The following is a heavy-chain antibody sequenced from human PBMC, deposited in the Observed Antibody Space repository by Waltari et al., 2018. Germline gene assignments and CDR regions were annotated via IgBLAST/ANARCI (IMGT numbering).Heavy chain of an antibody. J-gene: IGHJ5*02. Sequence: EVQLVESGGGLVKPGGSLRLSCAASGFTISNAWMSWVRQAPGKGLGWVGRIKGKSEDGTSDYAAPVKCRFTISIHYSKNTLYLQMNSLKTEDTAVYYCTGRRWFDPWCQGTLVTFSS. V-gene: IGHV3-15*01. CDR3: TGRRWFDP. CDR1: GFTISNAW. CDR2: IKGKSEDGTS.